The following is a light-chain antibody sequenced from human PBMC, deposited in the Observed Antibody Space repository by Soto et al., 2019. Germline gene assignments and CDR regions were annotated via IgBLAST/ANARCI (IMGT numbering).Light chain of an antibody. V-gene: IGLV1-44*01. CDR2: LNN. CDR1: SSNIGSET. Sequence: QSVLTQPPSASGTPGQRVTISCSGSSSNIGSETVNWYQHLPGTAPKLLIYLNNQRPSGVPDRFSGSKSDTSASLAISGLQSEDEADYYCATWDESLKRVVFGGGTQLTVL. CDR3: ATWDESLKRVV. J-gene: IGLJ2*01.